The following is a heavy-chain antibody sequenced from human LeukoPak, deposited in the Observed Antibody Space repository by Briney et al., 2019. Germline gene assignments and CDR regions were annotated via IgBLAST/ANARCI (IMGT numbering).Heavy chain of an antibody. CDR2: IKQDGSEK. V-gene: IGHV3-7*01. J-gene: IGHJ4*02. CDR1: GFTFSSYW. Sequence: PGGSLRLSCAASGFTFSSYWMSWVRQAPGKGLEWVANIKQDGSEKYYVDSVKGRFTISRDNAKNSLYLQMNSLRAEDTAVYYCARFYCSSTSCYPIDYWGQGTLVTVSS. D-gene: IGHD2-2*01. CDR3: ARFYCSSTSCYPIDY.